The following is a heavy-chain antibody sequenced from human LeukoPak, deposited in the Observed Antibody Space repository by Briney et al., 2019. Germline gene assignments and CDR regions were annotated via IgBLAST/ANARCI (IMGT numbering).Heavy chain of an antibody. J-gene: IGHJ4*02. CDR3: AKRGVVIRVILVGFHKEAYYFDS. CDR1: GITLSNYG. CDR2: ISDSGGTT. V-gene: IGHV3-23*01. D-gene: IGHD3-22*01. Sequence: PGGSLRLSCAVSGITLSNYGMTWVRQAPGKGLEWVAGISDSGGTTKYADSVKGRFTISRGNPKNTLYLQMNSLRAEDTAVYFCAKRGVVIRVILVGFHKEAYYFDSWGPGALVTVSS.